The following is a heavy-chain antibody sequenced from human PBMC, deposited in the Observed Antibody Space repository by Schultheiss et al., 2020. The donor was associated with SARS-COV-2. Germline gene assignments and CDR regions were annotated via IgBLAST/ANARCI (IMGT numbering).Heavy chain of an antibody. J-gene: IGHJ4*02. CDR1: GFTFSSYA. CDR2: ISGSGGST. Sequence: GGSLRLSCAASGFTFSSYAMGWVRQAPGKGLEWVSAISGSGGSTYYADSVKGRFTISRDNSKNTLYLQMNSLRAEDTAVYYCAKAVVAVAGRSLFFDYWGQGTLVTVSS. V-gene: IGHV3-23*01. CDR3: AKAVVAVAGRSLFFDY. D-gene: IGHD6-19*01.